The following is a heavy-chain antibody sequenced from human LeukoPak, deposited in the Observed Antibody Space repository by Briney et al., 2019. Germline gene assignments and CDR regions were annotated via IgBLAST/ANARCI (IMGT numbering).Heavy chain of an antibody. CDR2: ISYDGSNK. CDR1: GFTFSSYA. Sequence: GRSLRLSCAAPGFTFSSYAMHWVRQAPGKGLGWVAVISYDGSNKYYADSVKGRFTISRDNSKNTLYLQMNSLRAEDTAVYYCARDRGYCSSTSCYALYYFDYWGQGTLVTVSS. D-gene: IGHD2-2*03. CDR3: ARDRGYCSSTSCYALYYFDY. J-gene: IGHJ4*02. V-gene: IGHV3-30*04.